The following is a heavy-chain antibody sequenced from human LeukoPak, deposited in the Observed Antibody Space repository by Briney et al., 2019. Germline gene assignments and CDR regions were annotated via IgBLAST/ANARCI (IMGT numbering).Heavy chain of an antibody. CDR3: ASGGNSGSYSLL. CDR2: IYSSGTT. Sequence: PSETLSLTCTVSGGSMSNYYWHWVRQPAGKGLEWIGHIYSSGTTNYDPSLKSRVTMSLDTSRNQFSLNLTSLTAADTAVYYCASGGNSGSYSLLWGQGTPVTVSS. J-gene: IGHJ4*02. V-gene: IGHV4-4*07. CDR1: GGSMSNYY. D-gene: IGHD3-10*01.